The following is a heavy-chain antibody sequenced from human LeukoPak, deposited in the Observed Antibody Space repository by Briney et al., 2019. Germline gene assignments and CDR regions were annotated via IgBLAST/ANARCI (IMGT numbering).Heavy chain of an antibody. CDR2: ITGGGATT. V-gene: IGHV3-23*01. CDR1: GFTFGNYA. CDR3: ARGPAISYYSMDV. Sequence: PEGSLRLSCAASGFTFGNYAMSWVRQAPGKGLEWVSSITGGGATTYYAASVKGRFTISRDNSKNTVFLQMNSLRAEDMTLYYCARGPAISYYSMDVWGKGTTVTVSS. D-gene: IGHD2-2*01. J-gene: IGHJ6*03.